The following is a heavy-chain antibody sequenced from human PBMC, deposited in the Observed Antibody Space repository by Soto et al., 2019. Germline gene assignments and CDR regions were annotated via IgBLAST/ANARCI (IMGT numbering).Heavy chain of an antibody. V-gene: IGHV3-30*03. CDR3: TREVRANLDDFGDYEWFDP. Sequence: QVELMESGGDVVQPGGSLRLSCAASGFTFGRFGMHWVRQGPGKGLEWVSFISYDGGNTEYEDSVKGRFIVSRDNSKNTLYLQMSSLRVEDTAVYFCTREVRANLDDFGDYEWFDPWGQGTLVTVSS. CDR1: GFTFGRFG. CDR2: ISYDGGNT. D-gene: IGHD4-17*01. J-gene: IGHJ5*02.